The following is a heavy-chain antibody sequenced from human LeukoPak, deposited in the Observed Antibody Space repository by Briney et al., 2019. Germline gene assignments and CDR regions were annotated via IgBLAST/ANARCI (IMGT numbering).Heavy chain of an antibody. D-gene: IGHD5-24*01. CDR1: GGSISNSHY. CDR2: IYYSGST. Sequence: SETLSLTXAVSGGSISNSHYWGWIRQPPGKSLEWIGSIYYSGSTYYNPSLKSRVIISVDTSKNQFSLKLTFVTAADTAIYYCARTRTDGYNFGFDYWGQGNLVTVSS. V-gene: IGHV4-39*01. J-gene: IGHJ4*02. CDR3: ARTRTDGYNFGFDY.